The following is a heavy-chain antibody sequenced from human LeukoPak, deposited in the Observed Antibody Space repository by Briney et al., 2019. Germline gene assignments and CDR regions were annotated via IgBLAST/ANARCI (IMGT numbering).Heavy chain of an antibody. CDR3: ANSLMITFGGVIVIEQFDY. CDR2: ISGSGGST. J-gene: IGHJ4*02. Sequence: GGSLRLSCAASGFTFSSYSMNWVRQAPGKGLEWVSAISGSGGSTYYADSVKGRFTISRDNSKNTLYLQMNSLRAEDTAVYYCANSLMITFGGVIVIEQFDYWGQGTLVTVSS. V-gene: IGHV3-23*01. CDR1: GFTFSSYS. D-gene: IGHD3-16*02.